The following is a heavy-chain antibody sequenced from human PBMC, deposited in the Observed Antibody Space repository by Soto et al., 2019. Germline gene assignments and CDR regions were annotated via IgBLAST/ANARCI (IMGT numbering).Heavy chain of an antibody. CDR1: GDTISTGGYT. CDR2: TYHSGNP. D-gene: IGHD1-1*01. V-gene: IGHV4-30-2*01. Sequence: SETLSLTCDVSGDTISTGGYTWAWIRQPPGKALEWIGHTYHSGNPYYNPSLKSRVTISVDKSKNQFSLKLSSVTAADTAVYYCAREDKQLSWFDPWGQGTLVTVSS. CDR3: AREDKQLSWFDP. J-gene: IGHJ5*02.